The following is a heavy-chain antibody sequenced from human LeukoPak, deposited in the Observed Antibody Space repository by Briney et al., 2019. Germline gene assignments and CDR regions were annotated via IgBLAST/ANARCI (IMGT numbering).Heavy chain of an antibody. CDR1: GYTFTGHY. CDR2: INPNSGGT. V-gene: IGHV1-2*02. D-gene: IGHD3-10*01. CDR3: ASADTYYYGSGSPNPPFDP. J-gene: IGHJ5*02. Sequence: ASVKVSCKASGYTFTGHYMHWVRQAPGQGLEWMGWINPNSGGTNYAQKFQGRVTMTRDTSISTAYMELSRLRSDDTAVYYCASADTYYYGSGSPNPPFDPWGQGTLVTVSS.